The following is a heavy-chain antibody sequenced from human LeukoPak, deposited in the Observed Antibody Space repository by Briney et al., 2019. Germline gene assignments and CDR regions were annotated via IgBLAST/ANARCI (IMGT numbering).Heavy chain of an antibody. CDR1: GFTFSSYW. Sequence: PGGSLRLSCAASGFTFSSYWMHWVRHAPGKGLVWVSRITSDGSSTSYADSVKGRFTISRDNAKNTLYLQMNSLRAEDTAVYYCARSGYPGAFDYWGQGTLVTVSS. V-gene: IGHV3-74*01. J-gene: IGHJ4*02. CDR3: ARSGYPGAFDY. CDR2: ITSDGSST. D-gene: IGHD3-22*01.